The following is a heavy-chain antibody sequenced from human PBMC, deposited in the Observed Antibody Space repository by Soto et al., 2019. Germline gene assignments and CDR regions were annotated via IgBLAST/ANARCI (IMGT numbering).Heavy chain of an antibody. CDR1: GGSISSSNW. J-gene: IGHJ4*02. V-gene: IGHV4-4*02. CDR3: ASCGGGDCFSSL. Sequence: NPSETLSLTCAVSGGSISSSNWWSWVRQPPGKGLEWIGEIYHSGSTNYNPSLKSRVTISVDKSKNQFSLKLSSVTAADTAVYYCASCGGGDCFSSLWGQGTLVTVSS. D-gene: IGHD2-21*02. CDR2: IYHSGST.